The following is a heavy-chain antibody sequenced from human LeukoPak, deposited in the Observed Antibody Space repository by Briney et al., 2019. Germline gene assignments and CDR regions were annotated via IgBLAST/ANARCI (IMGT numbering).Heavy chain of an antibody. CDR3: ARRPLDSSGYVFDY. Sequence: GESLKISCKGSPYSFTTYWIVWVRQMPGKGLEWMGIIYPHDSYTRYSPSFQCQVPISADKSISPAYLQWTSLKASDTAMYSCARRPLDSSGYVFDYWGKGPLVPVSS. CDR2: IYPHDSYT. CDR1: PYSFTTYW. D-gene: IGHD3-22*01. J-gene: IGHJ4*02. V-gene: IGHV5-51*01.